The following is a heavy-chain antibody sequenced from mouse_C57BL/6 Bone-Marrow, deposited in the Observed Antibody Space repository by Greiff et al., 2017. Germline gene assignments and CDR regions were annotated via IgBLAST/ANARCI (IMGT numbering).Heavy chain of an antibody. CDR2: IDPSDSYT. CDR3: ARSGLLLSFPYWYFDV. V-gene: IGHV1-50*01. J-gene: IGHJ1*03. CDR1: GYTFTSYW. Sequence: QVQLQQPGAELVKPGASVKLSCKASGYTFTSYWMQWVKQRPGQGLEWIGEIDPSDSYTNYTQKFKGKATLTVDTSSSTAYMQLSSLTSEDSAVYYCARSGLLLSFPYWYFDVWGTGTTVTVSS. D-gene: IGHD2-3*01.